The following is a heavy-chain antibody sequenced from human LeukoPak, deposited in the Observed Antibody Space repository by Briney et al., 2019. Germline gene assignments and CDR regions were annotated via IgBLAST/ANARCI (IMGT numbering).Heavy chain of an antibody. CDR1: GFTFSSYG. Sequence: GGSLRLSCAASGFTFSSYGMNWVRQAPGKGLEWVSYISSSGTTIYYADSVKGRFTISRDNAKNSLYLQMNSLRAEDTAVYYCARGGYCSSSICYSLNAFDIWGQGTMFTVSS. J-gene: IGHJ3*02. D-gene: IGHD2-2*01. CDR2: ISSSGTTI. V-gene: IGHV3-48*04. CDR3: ARGGYCSSSICYSLNAFDI.